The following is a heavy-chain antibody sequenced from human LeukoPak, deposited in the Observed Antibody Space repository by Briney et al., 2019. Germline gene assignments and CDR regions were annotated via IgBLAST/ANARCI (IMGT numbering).Heavy chain of an antibody. Sequence: GGSLRLSCAASGFTFSSYEMNWVRQAPGKGLEWVSYISSSGSIIYYADSVKGRFTISRDNSKNTLYLQMNSLRAEDTAVYYCARDPPRLGYSSGWYWIDYWGQGTLVTVSS. D-gene: IGHD6-19*01. CDR1: GFTFSSYE. CDR3: ARDPPRLGYSSGWYWIDY. J-gene: IGHJ4*02. CDR2: ISSSGSII. V-gene: IGHV3-48*03.